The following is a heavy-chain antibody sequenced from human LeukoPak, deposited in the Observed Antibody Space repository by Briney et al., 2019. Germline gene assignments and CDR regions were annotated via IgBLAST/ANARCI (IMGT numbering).Heavy chain of an antibody. CDR2: IWYDGSNK. J-gene: IGHJ4*02. V-gene: IGHV3-33*01. D-gene: IGHD2-2*02. CDR3: ARGYCSSTSCYTFDY. CDR1: GFTFSSYG. Sequence: PGGSLRLSCAASGFTFSSYGMHWVRQAPGKGLEWVAVIWYDGSNKYYADSVKGRFTISRDNSKNTLYLQMNSLGAEDTAVYYCARGYCSSTSCYTFDYWGQGTLVTVSS.